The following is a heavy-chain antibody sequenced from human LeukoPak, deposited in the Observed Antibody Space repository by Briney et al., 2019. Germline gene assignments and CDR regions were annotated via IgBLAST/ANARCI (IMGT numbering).Heavy chain of an antibody. CDR2: ISAHNGNT. CDR3: ARGPHSIRTRYFDD. D-gene: IGHD3/OR15-3a*01. Sequence: ASVKVSCKASGYTFISYAISWVRQAPGQGLEWMGWISAHNGNTNYAQKLHGRVTMTTDTSTSTAYMELRSLRSDDTAVYYCARGPHSIRTRYFDDWGQGTLVTVSS. CDR1: GYTFISYA. V-gene: IGHV1-18*01. J-gene: IGHJ4*02.